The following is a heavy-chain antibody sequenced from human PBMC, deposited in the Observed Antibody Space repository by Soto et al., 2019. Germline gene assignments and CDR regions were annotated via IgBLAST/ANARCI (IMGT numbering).Heavy chain of an antibody. CDR1: GGTFSSYA. CDR2: IIPIFGTA. CDR3: ARDFVIGVADTYYYYGMDV. V-gene: IGHV1-69*12. Sequence: QVQLVQSGAEVKKPGSSVKVSCKASGGTFSSYAISWVRQAPGQGLEWMGGIIPIFGTANYAQKFQGRVTITADESTSTAYMELSSLRSEDTAVYYCARDFVIGVADTYYYYGMDVWGQGTTVTVSS. D-gene: IGHD2-21*01. J-gene: IGHJ6*02.